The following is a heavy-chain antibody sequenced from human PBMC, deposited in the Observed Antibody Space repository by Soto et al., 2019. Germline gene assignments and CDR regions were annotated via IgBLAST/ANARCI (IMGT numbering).Heavy chain of an antibody. V-gene: IGHV1-3*01. CDR1: GYTFTNCA. J-gene: IGHJ5*02. CDR2: INVGNGNT. Sequence: ASVKVSCKPSGYTFTNCAIHWVRQAPEQRLEWMGWINVGNGNTKYSQNFQDRVTITRDTSASTVYMELSSLRSEDTAMYYCARVVAATNWFDPWGQGTLVTVSS. CDR3: ARVVAATNWFDP. D-gene: IGHD2-15*01.